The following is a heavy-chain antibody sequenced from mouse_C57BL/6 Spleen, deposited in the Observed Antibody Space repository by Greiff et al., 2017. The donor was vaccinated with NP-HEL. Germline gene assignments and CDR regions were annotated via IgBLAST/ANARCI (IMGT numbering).Heavy chain of an antibody. Sequence: QVQLQQPGTELVKPGASVKLSCKASGYTFTSYWMHWVKQRPGQGLEWIGNINPSNGGTNYNEKFKSKATLTVDKPSSTAYLQLSSMTSEDSAVYYCARGDSSGYIYYAMDYWGQGTSVTVSS. V-gene: IGHV1-53*01. D-gene: IGHD3-2*02. CDR1: GYTFTSYW. CDR2: INPSNGGT. J-gene: IGHJ4*01. CDR3: ARGDSSGYIYYAMDY.